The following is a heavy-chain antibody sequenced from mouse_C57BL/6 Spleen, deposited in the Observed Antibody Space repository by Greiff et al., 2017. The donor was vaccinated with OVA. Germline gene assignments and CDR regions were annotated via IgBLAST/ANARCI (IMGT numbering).Heavy chain of an antibody. J-gene: IGHJ1*03. CDR2: IDPSDSYT. V-gene: IGHV1-69*01. CDR3: ARGNYYGARYFDV. Sequence: VQLQQPGAELVMPGASVKLSCKASGYTFTSYWMHWVKQRPGQGLEWIGEIDPSDSYTNSNQKFKGKSTLTVDKSSSTAYMQLSSLTSEDSAVYDCARGNYYGARYFDVWGTGTTVTVSS. D-gene: IGHD1-1*01. CDR1: GYTFTSYW.